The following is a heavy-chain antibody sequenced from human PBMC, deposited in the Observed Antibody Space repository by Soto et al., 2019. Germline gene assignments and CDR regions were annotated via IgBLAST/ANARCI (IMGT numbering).Heavy chain of an antibody. J-gene: IGHJ5*02. Sequence: GGTMRLSCAVCRIPSYRNSMNWGNQAPGKGLDWVASSSVAGGATYYAASVRCRFTVSRDNSRTSLYLDMNNLSAGDTAVYYCAKGVSPAPPLDPWGQGTLVTVSS. D-gene: IGHD2-2*01. V-gene: IGHV3-23*01. CDR1: RIPSYRNS. CDR2: SSVAGGAT. CDR3: AKGVSPAPPLDP.